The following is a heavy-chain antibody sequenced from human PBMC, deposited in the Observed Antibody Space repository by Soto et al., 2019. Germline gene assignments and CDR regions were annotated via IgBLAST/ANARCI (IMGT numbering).Heavy chain of an antibody. CDR3: AKARGLGFWSGYLDY. CDR1: GFTFDDYA. J-gene: IGHJ4*02. CDR2: ISWNSGSI. V-gene: IGHV3-9*01. Sequence: SLRLSCTASGFTFDDYAMHWVRQAPGKGLEWVSGISWNSGSIGYADSVKGRFTISRDNAKNSLYLQMNSLRAEDTALYYCAKARGLGFWSGYLDYWGQGTLVTVSS. D-gene: IGHD3-3*01.